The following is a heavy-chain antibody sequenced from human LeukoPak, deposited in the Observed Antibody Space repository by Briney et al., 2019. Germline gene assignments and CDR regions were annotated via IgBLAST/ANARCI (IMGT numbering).Heavy chain of an antibody. CDR1: GYSFTTYW. J-gene: IGHJ3*02. V-gene: IGHV5-51*01. CDR3: ARPYSSGWDDAFDI. CDR2: IYPADSDT. Sequence: GESLKISCQGSGYSFTTYWIGWVRQMPEKGLEWMGFIYPADSDTRYSPSFQGQVTISADKSISTAYLQWSSLKASDTAMYYCARPYSSGWDDAFDIWGQGTMVTVSS. D-gene: IGHD6-19*01.